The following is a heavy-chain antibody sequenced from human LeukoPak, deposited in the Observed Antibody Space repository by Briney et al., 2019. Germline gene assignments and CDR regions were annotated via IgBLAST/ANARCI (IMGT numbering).Heavy chain of an antibody. Sequence: GGSLRLSCAASGFSFSSYAMSWVRQAPGKGLEWVSAISGVGDSTYYADSMKGRFTISRDNSKNTLFLQMNSLRAEDTAVYYCAKRTGYSSGWDYWGQGTLVTVSS. D-gene: IGHD6-19*01. CDR1: GFSFSSYA. V-gene: IGHV3-23*01. CDR2: ISGVGDST. J-gene: IGHJ4*02. CDR3: AKRTGYSSGWDY.